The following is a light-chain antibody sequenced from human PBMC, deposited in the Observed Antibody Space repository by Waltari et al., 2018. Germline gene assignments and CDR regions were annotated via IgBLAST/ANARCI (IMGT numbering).Light chain of an antibody. CDR1: SSDIGGYNF. CDR3: CSFAGYYTV. Sequence: SALTQPRSVSGSPGQSVTISCTGTSSDIGGYNFVSWYQQHPGKAPNVMIYDVSQRPSGVPDGLSGSKSGNTASLTISVLQAEDEADYYCCSFAGYYTVFGGGTKLTVL. CDR2: DVS. V-gene: IGLV2-11*01. J-gene: IGLJ3*02.